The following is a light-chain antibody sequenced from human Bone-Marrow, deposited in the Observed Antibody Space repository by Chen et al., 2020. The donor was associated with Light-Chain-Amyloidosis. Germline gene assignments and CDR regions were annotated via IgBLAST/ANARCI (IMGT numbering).Light chain of an antibody. V-gene: IGLV6-57*01. Sequence: NFMLTQPHSVSESSGKTVIISCTRSSGSIATNYVQWYQQRPGSSPTTVIYADDQRPSGVPDRFSGSIDRSSNSASLTISGLKTEDEADYYCQSYQGSSQGVFGGGTKLTVL. CDR3: QSYQGSSQGV. CDR1: SGSIATNY. J-gene: IGLJ3*02. CDR2: ADD.